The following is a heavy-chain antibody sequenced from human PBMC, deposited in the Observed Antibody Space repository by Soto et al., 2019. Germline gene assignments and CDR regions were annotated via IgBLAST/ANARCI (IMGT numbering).Heavy chain of an antibody. CDR1: GFTFSSYS. J-gene: IGHJ3*02. CDR3: ARDVGPWINAFDI. D-gene: IGHD5-12*01. CDR2: ISSSSSYI. Sequence: PGGSLRLSCAASGFTFSSYSMNWVRQAPGKGLEWVSSISSSSSYIYYADSVKGRFTIPRDNAKNSLYLQMNSLRAEDTAVYYCARDVGPWINAFDIWGQGTMVTVSS. V-gene: IGHV3-21*01.